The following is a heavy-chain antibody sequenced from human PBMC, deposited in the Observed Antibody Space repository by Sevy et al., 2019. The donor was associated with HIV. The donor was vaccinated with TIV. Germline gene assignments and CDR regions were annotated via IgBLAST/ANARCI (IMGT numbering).Heavy chain of an antibody. CDR1: GFTFSIYS. CDR3: ATGGYCSGGSCYGPPGS. CDR2: ISSRGSYI. Sequence: GGSLRLSCAASGFTFSIYSMTWVRQAPGKGLEWVSSISSRGSYIYYADSVKGRFTISRDNAKNSLYLQMNSLRAEDTAVYDGATGGYCSGGSCYGPPGSWGQGTLVTVSS. D-gene: IGHD2-15*01. J-gene: IGHJ5*02. V-gene: IGHV3-21*01.